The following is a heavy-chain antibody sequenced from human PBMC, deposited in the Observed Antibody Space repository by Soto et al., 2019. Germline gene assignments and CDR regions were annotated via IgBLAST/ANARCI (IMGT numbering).Heavy chain of an antibody. V-gene: IGHV1-69*13. CDR1: GGTFGNLG. CDR2: TIPIFDTP. CDR3: ARDREDGSGTKYNWFDS. D-gene: IGHD3-10*01. J-gene: IGHJ5*01. Sequence: SVKVSCKASGGTFGNLGISWLRQAPGQGLEWMGGTIPIFDTPHYAGKFRDRLTITADATSTAYMELTSLSSEDTATYYCARDREDGSGTKYNWFDSWGQGTLVTVSS.